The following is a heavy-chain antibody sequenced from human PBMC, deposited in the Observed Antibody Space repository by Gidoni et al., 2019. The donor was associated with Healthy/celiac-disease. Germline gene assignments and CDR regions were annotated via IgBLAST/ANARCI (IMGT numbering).Heavy chain of an antibody. CDR2: IYYSGST. CDR1: GGSISTYY. CDR3: ARQGPTGTTYNWFDP. D-gene: IGHD1-1*01. Sequence: QVQLQESGPGLVKPSETLSLTCTVSGGSISTYYWSWLRQPPGKGLEWIGYIYYSGSTNYIPPLKSRVTISVDTSKNQFSLKLSSVTAADTAVYYCARQGPTGTTYNWFDPWGQGTLVTVSS. J-gene: IGHJ5*02. V-gene: IGHV4-59*08.